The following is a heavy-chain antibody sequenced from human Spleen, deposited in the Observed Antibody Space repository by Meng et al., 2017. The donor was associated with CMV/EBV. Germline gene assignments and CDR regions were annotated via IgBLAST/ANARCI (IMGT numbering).Heavy chain of an antibody. Sequence: SGPTLVKPTQTLTLTCTFSGFSLDISGMRVSWFRQPPGKALEWLAHIDWDDQKLYSSSLKTRLTISKDTSKNQVVLRMTNIDPVDTATYYCVGGIRSWNLFSEYWGQGTLVTVSS. CDR2: IDWDDQK. J-gene: IGHJ4*02. D-gene: IGHD1-1*01. CDR1: GFSLDISGMR. CDR3: VGGIRSWNLFSEY. V-gene: IGHV2-70*04.